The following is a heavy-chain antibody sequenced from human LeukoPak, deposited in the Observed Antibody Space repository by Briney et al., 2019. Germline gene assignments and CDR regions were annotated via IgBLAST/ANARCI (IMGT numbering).Heavy chain of an antibody. J-gene: IGHJ6*03. Sequence: PSETLSLTCTVSGGSISSSSYYWGWIRQPPGKGLEWIGSIYYSGSTYYNPSLKSRVTISVDTSKNQFSLKLSSVTAADTAVYYCARHRGSSSWKAYSYYYMDVWGKGTTVTISS. D-gene: IGHD6-13*01. CDR1: GGSISSSSYY. V-gene: IGHV4-39*01. CDR2: IYYSGST. CDR3: ARHRGSSSWKAYSYYYMDV.